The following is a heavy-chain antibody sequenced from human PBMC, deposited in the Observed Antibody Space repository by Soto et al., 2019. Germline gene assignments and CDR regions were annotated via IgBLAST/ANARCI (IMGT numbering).Heavy chain of an antibody. V-gene: IGHV4-30-2*01. CDR2: IYHSGST. Sequence: SETMSLTCTVAGGSISSGGYSWSWIRQPPGKGLEWIGYIYHSGSTYYNPSLKSRVTISVDRSKNQFSLKLSSVTAADTAVYYCARVPDRWGQGTLVTVSS. CDR3: ARVPDR. J-gene: IGHJ5*02. CDR1: GGSISSGGYS. D-gene: IGHD2-2*01.